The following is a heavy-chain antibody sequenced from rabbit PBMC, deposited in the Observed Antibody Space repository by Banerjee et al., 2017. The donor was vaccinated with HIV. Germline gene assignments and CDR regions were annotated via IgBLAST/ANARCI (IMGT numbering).Heavy chain of an antibody. CDR2: IYAGSGGST. CDR1: GIDFSSYG. D-gene: IGHD6-1*01. J-gene: IGHJ4*01. Sequence: QEQLVESGGGLVTLGGSLKLSCKASGIDFSSYGISWVRQAPGKGLEWIAYIYAGSGGSTYYASWAKGRFTISKTSSTTVTLQMTSLTAADTATYFCARDPYTYGYAGYNLWGQGTLVTVS. CDR3: ARDPYTYGYAGYNL. V-gene: IGHV1S45*01.